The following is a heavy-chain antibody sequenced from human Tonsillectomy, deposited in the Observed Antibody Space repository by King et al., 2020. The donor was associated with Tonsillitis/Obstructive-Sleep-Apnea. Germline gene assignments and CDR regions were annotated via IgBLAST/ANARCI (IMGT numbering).Heavy chain of an antibody. CDR3: ARGGVQCTTSSCSPDY. Sequence: VQLVESGAEVKKPGESLKIFCKGSGYTFTSYWIGWVRQMPGKGLEWMAIIYPDDSDTRYSPSFQGQVTLSADKSICTAYLQWSSLKASDTAMYYCARGGVQCTTSSCSPDYWGQGTLVTVSS. V-gene: IGHV5-51*01. CDR2: IYPDDSDT. CDR1: GYTFTSYW. J-gene: IGHJ4*02. D-gene: IGHD2-2*01.